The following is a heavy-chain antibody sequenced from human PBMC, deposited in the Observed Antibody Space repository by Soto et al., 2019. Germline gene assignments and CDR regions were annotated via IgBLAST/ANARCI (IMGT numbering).Heavy chain of an antibody. V-gene: IGHV3-72*01. Sequence: EVQVVESGGGLVQPGGSLRLSCAASGFTLSDHYMDWVRQAPGKGLEWVGRTKNKGNSYTTEYAASVKGRFTISRADSKNSVYLHTNSLKSEDTAVYYCARCGYEYRYWGQGTLFTVSS. CDR1: GFTLSDHY. J-gene: IGHJ4*02. CDR3: ARCGYEYRY. D-gene: IGHD5-12*01. CDR2: TKNKGNSYTT.